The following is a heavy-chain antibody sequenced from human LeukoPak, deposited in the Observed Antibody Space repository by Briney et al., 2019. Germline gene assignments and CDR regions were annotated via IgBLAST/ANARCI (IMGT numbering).Heavy chain of an antibody. D-gene: IGHD3-16*02. J-gene: IGHJ4*02. CDR2: ISYDGSNE. V-gene: IGHV3-30*04. CDR3: ARDKRVVGTFDY. CDR1: GFTFSSYV. Sequence: GGSLRLSCAASGFTFSSYVMHWVRQAPGKGLEWVAIISYDGSNEYYADSVKGRFTISRDNSKNTLYLQMNSLRAADTAVYYCARDKRVVGTFDYWGQGTLVTVSS.